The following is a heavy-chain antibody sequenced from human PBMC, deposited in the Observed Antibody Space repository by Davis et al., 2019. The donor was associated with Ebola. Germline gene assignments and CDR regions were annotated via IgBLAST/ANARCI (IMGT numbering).Heavy chain of an antibody. CDR3: TKGSPREVATGSGFDI. V-gene: IGHV1-24*01. J-gene: IGHJ3*02. D-gene: IGHD1-1*01. CDR1: GYTLTKLS. CDR2: FDPEDGET. Sequence: ASVKVSCKVSGYTLTKLSMHWVRQAPGKGLEWMGGFDPEDGETIYAQKFQGRVTMTEDTSTDTAYMELSSLRSEDTAVYYWTKGSPREVATGSGFDIWGQGTIVTVS.